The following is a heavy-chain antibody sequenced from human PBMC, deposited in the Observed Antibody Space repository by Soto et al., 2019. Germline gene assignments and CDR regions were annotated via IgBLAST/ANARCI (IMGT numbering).Heavy chain of an antibody. CDR2: INHSGST. Sequence: SETLSLTCAVYGGSFSGYYWSWIRQPPGKGLEWIGEINHSGSTNYSPSLKSRVTISVATSKNQFSLQLSSVTAADTAVYYCASGAWFDPWGQGTLVTVSS. J-gene: IGHJ5*02. CDR1: GGSFSGYY. V-gene: IGHV4-34*01. CDR3: ASGAWFDP.